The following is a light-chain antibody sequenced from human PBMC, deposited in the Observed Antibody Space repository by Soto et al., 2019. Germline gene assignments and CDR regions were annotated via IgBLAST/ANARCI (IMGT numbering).Light chain of an antibody. J-gene: IGLJ3*02. Sequence: QSVLTQPASVSGSPGQSITISCNGTSSDVGSYNLVSWYQQHPGKAPKLMIYEGSKRPSGVSNRFSGSKSGNTASLTISGLQAEDEADYYCCSYAGSPVFGGGTQLTV. CDR2: EGS. V-gene: IGLV2-23*01. CDR3: CSYAGSPV. CDR1: SSDVGSYNL.